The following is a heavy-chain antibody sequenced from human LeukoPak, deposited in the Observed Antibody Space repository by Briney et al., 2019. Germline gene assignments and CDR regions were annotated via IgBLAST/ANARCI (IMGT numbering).Heavy chain of an antibody. CDR2: INHSGST. Sequence: SETLSLTCAVYGGSFSGYYWSWIRQPPGKGLEWIGEINHSGSTNYNPSLKSRVTISVDTSKNRFSLKLSSVTAADTAVYYCARGLRITMVRGVIGYWGQGTLVTVSS. CDR1: GGSFSGYY. D-gene: IGHD3-10*01. J-gene: IGHJ4*02. CDR3: ARGLRITMVRGVIGY. V-gene: IGHV4-34*01.